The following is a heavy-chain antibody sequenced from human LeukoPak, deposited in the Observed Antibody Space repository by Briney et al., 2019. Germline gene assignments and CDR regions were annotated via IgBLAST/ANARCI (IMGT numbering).Heavy chain of an antibody. CDR3: ARDFAYYYGSGSYDP. D-gene: IGHD3-10*01. J-gene: IGHJ5*02. CDR2: IYYSGST. Sequence: PSETLSLTCTVSGGSVSSGSYYWSWIQQPPGKGLEWIGYIYYSGSTNYNPSLKSRVTISVDTSKNQFSLKLSSVTAADTAVYYCARDFAYYYGSGSYDPWGQGTLVTVSS. CDR1: GGSVSSGSYY. V-gene: IGHV4-61*01.